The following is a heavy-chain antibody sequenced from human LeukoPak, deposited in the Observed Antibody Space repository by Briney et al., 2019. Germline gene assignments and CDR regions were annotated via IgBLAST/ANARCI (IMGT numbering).Heavy chain of an antibody. V-gene: IGHV3-23*01. J-gene: IGHJ4*02. CDR3: AIFQAKDGIRDFDWNQGTFDY. CDR2: IRGSGGSR. CDR1: GFTFSRYA. D-gene: IGHD3-9*01. Sequence: GGSLRLFCAASGFTFSRYAMSWGRQAPGKGLEWVSAIRGSGGSRYYADSGKGRFNISRDNSKNTLYLQMNSLRAEDTAVYYCAIFQAKDGIRDFDWNQGTFDYWGQGTLVTVSS.